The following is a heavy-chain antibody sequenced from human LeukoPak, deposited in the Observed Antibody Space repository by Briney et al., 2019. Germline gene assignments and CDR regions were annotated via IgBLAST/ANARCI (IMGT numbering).Heavy chain of an antibody. Sequence: ASVKVSCKASGYTFTGYYMHWLRQAPGQGLEWMGWINPNSGGTNYAQKFQGRVTMTRDTSISTAYMELSRLRSDDTAVYYCAREMAGDDNYFDYWGQGTLVTVSS. CDR2: INPNSGGT. D-gene: IGHD3-10*01. CDR3: AREMAGDDNYFDY. J-gene: IGHJ4*02. CDR1: GYTFTGYY. V-gene: IGHV1-2*02.